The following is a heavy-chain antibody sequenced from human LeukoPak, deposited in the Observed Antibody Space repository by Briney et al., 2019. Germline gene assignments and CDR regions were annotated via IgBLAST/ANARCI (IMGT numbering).Heavy chain of an antibody. CDR3: ATSIAVAAWDY. V-gene: IGHV3-48*01. D-gene: IGHD6-19*01. J-gene: IGHJ4*02. CDR1: GFTFSSYS. CDR2: ISSTSSTI. Sequence: GGSLRLSCAASGFTFSSYSMNWVRQAPGKGLEWVSYISSTSSTIYYADSVKGRFTISRDNSKNTLYLQMNSLRAEDTAVYYCATSIAVAAWDYWGQGTLVTVSS.